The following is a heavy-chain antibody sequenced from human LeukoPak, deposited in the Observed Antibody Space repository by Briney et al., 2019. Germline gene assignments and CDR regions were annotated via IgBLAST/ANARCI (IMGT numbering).Heavy chain of an antibody. Sequence: ASVKVSCKASGDTFTGYYMHWVRQAPGQGLEWMGWINPNSGGTNYAQKFQGRVTMTRDTSISTAYMELSRLRSDDTAVYYCARAWNYYDSSGPRDAFDIWGQGTMVTVSS. CDR3: ARAWNYYDSSGPRDAFDI. CDR1: GDTFTGYY. V-gene: IGHV1-2*02. D-gene: IGHD3-22*01. J-gene: IGHJ3*02. CDR2: INPNSGGT.